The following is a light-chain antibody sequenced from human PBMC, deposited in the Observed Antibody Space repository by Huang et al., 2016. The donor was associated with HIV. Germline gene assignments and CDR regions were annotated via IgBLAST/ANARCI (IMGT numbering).Light chain of an antibody. CDR2: AAS. Sequence: AIQMTQSPSSLSASVGDRVTITCRASQVIRNDLGWYQLRPGKAPKLLIYAASELQSGVPLRFRGSGSGTDFTLTISSLQPEDVGTYYCLQDFNYPRTFGQGTTVKI. CDR3: LQDFNYPRT. CDR1: QVIRND. V-gene: IGKV1-6*01. J-gene: IGKJ1*01.